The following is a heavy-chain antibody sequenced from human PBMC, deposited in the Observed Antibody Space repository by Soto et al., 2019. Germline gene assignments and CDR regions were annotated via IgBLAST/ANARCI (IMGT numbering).Heavy chain of an antibody. J-gene: IGHJ3*02. D-gene: IGHD4-17*01. CDR2: IYYSGST. CDR1: GGSIGSSSYY. V-gene: IGHV4-39*01. CDR3: ARHDYEIQDAFDI. Sequence: SETLSLTCTVSGGSIGSSSYYWGWIRQPPGRGLEWIGSIYYSGSTYYNPSLKSRVTISVDTSKNQFSLKLSSVTAADTAVYYCARHDYEIQDAFDIWGQGTMVTVSS.